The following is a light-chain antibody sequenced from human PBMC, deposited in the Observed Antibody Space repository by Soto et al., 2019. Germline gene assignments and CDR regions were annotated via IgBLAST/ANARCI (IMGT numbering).Light chain of an antibody. CDR3: QTWGTGPWV. CDR2: INNDGSH. V-gene: IGLV4-69*02. CDR1: SGHNSYA. Sequence: QLVLTQSPSASASLGASVKLTCTLSSGHNSYAIAWHQQQPEKGPRYVMKINNDGSHIKGDGIPDRFSGSSSGAERYLTISILQSEDEADYYCQTWGTGPWVFGGGTKLTVL. J-gene: IGLJ3*02.